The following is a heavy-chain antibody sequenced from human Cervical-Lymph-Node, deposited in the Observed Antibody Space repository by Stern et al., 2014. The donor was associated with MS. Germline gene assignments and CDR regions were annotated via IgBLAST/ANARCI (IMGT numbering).Heavy chain of an antibody. Sequence: VQLVQSGAEVKKPGASVKVSCKASDTFTSYGISWVRQAPGQELVWIGLISAYNGNTSYAQKLQGRVTMTTDTSTSTAYMELRSLRSDDTAVYYCARGLLGSENAFDIWGQGTMVTVSS. D-gene: IGHD2-15*01. CDR3: ARGLLGSENAFDI. CDR1: DTFTSYG. V-gene: IGHV1-18*01. CDR2: ISAYNGNT. J-gene: IGHJ3*02.